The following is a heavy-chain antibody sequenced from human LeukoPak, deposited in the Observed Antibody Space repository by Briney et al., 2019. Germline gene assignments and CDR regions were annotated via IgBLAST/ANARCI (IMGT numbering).Heavy chain of an antibody. Sequence: GGSLRLSCAASGFTFSYAWMSWVRQAPGKGLEWVSAISGSGLSTYYADSVKGRFTISRDNSKNTLYLQMNSLRAEDTAVYHCAKGRGYYYGMDVWGQGTTVTVSS. V-gene: IGHV3-23*01. CDR2: ISGSGLST. D-gene: IGHD3-10*01. CDR3: AKGRGYYYGMDV. CDR1: GFTFSYAW. J-gene: IGHJ6*02.